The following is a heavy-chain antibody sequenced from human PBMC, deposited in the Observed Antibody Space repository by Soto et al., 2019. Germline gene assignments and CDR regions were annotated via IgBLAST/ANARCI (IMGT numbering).Heavy chain of an antibody. D-gene: IGHD1-7*01. CDR2: IDPSDSYT. Sequence: EVQLVQSGAEVKKPGESLRISCKGSGYSFTSYWISWVRQMPGKGLEWMGRIDPSDSYTNYSPSFQGHVTISADKSISTAYLQWSSLKASDTAMYYCARLVTGTTPQGWFDPWGQGTLVTVSS. CDR1: GYSFTSYW. CDR3: ARLVTGTTPQGWFDP. J-gene: IGHJ5*02. V-gene: IGHV5-10-1*03.